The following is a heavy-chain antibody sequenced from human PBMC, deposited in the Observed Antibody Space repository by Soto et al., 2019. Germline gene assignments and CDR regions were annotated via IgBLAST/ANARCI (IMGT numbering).Heavy chain of an antibody. CDR1: GDTFSSYT. J-gene: IGHJ6*02. D-gene: IGHD3-22*01. CDR3: ASIPYDSRSYYYYGMDV. Sequence: QVQLVQSGAEVKKPGYSVKVSCKASGDTFSSYTISWVRQAPGQGLEWMGRIIPILGIANYAQKFQGRVTITADKSTSTAYMELSSLRSEDTAVYYCASIPYDSRSYYYYGMDVWGQGTTVTVSS. CDR2: IIPILGIA. V-gene: IGHV1-69*02.